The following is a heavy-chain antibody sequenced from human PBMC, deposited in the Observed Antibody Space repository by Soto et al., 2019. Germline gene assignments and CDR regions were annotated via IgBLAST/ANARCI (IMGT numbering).Heavy chain of an antibody. CDR3: AIAYCGGDCYDAVDI. CDR2: INPNSGGT. J-gene: IGHJ3*02. Sequence: ASVKVSCKASGYTFTGYYMQWVRQAPGQGLEWMGWINPNSGGTNYAQKFQGWVTMTRDTSISTAYMELRGLRSDDTAVYYCAIAYCGGDCYDAVDIWGQGTMVTVSS. D-gene: IGHD2-21*02. CDR1: GYTFTGYY. V-gene: IGHV1-2*04.